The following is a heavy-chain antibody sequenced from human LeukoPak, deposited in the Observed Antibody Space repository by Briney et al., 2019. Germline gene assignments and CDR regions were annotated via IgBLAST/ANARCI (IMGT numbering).Heavy chain of an antibody. J-gene: IGHJ4*02. Sequence: GGSLRLSCTASGFTFSDYYMNWVRQAPGKGLEWVAVIWDDGSYKDYGDSVKGRFTISRDNSKNTLYLDMISLRAEDTAVYFCAGRFSSGEGYWGQGTHVTVSS. V-gene: IGHV3-33*08. D-gene: IGHD6-19*01. CDR1: GFTFSDYY. CDR3: AGRFSSGEGY. CDR2: IWDDGSYK.